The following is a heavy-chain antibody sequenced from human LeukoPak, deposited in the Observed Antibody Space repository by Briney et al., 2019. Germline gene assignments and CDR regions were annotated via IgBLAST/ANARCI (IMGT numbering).Heavy chain of an antibody. V-gene: IGHV4-59*01. CDR3: ASGRPLGFDY. CDR2: IYYSGTT. J-gene: IGHJ4*02. Sequence: SETLSLTCTVSGDSISSYYWTWIRQPPGQGLEWIGYIYYSGTTNYNPSLKSRVTISVDTSKNQFSLNLSSVTAADTAVYYCASGRPLGFDYWGQGTLVTVSS. D-gene: IGHD1-26*01. CDR1: GDSISSYY.